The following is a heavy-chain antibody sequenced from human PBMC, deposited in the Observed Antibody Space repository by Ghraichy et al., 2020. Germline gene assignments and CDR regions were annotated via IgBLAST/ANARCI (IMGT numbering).Heavy chain of an antibody. J-gene: IGHJ6*02. D-gene: IGHD3-10*01. CDR3: AKGGSGSHYYGMDV. CDR2: ISGSGGST. CDR1: GFTFSSYA. Sequence: LSLTCAASGFTFSSYAMSWVRQAPGKGLEWVSAISGSGGSTADSVKGRFTISRDNSKNTLYLQMNSLRAGDTAVYYCAKGGSGSHYYGMDVWGQGTTVTVSS. V-gene: IGHV3-23*01.